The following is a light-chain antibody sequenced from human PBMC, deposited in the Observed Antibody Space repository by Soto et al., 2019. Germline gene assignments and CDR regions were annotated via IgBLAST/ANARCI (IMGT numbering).Light chain of an antibody. CDR2: RAP. CDR1: QSVSSSY. Sequence: EIVLTQSPGTLSLSPGERATLSCRASQSVSSSYLARYQQKPGQAPRLLIYRAPSRATGIPDRFSGSGSGTDFTLTISSLQPEDFATYYCQQSYNTPWTLGQGTKVDIK. J-gene: IGKJ1*01. CDR3: QQSYNTPWT. V-gene: IGKV3-20*01.